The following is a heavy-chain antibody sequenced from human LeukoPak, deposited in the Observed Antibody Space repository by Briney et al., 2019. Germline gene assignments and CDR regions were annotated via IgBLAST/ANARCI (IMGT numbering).Heavy chain of an antibody. V-gene: IGHV3-30-3*01. D-gene: IGHD6-19*01. J-gene: IGHJ4*02. CDR2: ISYDGSNK. CDR1: GFTFSSYA. CDR3: ARSRPEYSSGWYVAPFDY. Sequence: GGSLRLSCAASGFTFSSYAMHWVRQAPGKGLGWVAVISYDGSNKYYADSVKGRFTISRDNSKNTLYLQMNSLRAEDTAVYYCARSRPEYSSGWYVAPFDYWGQGTLVTVSS.